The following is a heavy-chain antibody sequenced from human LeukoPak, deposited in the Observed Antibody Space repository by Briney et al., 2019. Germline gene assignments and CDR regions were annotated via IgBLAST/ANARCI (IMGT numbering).Heavy chain of an antibody. Sequence: SVKVSCKASGGTFSSYAISWVRQAPGQGLEWMGGIIPIFGTANYAQKFQGRVTITADESTSTAYMELSSLRSEDTAVYYCARDHMTGGSFAIWGQGTMVTVSS. CDR2: IIPIFGTA. D-gene: IGHD3-9*01. CDR3: ARDHMTGGSFAI. V-gene: IGHV1-69*13. J-gene: IGHJ3*02. CDR1: GGTFSSYA.